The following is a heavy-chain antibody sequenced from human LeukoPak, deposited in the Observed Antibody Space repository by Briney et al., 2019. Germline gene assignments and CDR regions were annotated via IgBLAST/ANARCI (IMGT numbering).Heavy chain of an antibody. CDR2: ISSSSSTI. Sequence: GGSLRLSCAASGFTFSSYSMNWVRQAPGKGLEWVSYISSSSSTIYYADSVKGRFTISRDNAKNSLYLQMNSLRAEDTAVYYCARDVLLWFGELWSIDYWGQGTLVTVSS. CDR1: GFTFSSYS. CDR3: ARDVLLWFGELWSIDY. D-gene: IGHD3-10*01. V-gene: IGHV3-48*04. J-gene: IGHJ4*02.